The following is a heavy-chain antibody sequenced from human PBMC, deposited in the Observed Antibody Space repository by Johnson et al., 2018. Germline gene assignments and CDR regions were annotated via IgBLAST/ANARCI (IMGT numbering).Heavy chain of an antibody. CDR2: MNPNSGHT. CDR3: ARGLRSAPKAGGIQSV. V-gene: IGHV1-8*01. CDR1: GYTFTSYD. Sequence: QVQLVQSGAEVKKPGASVKVSCKASGYTFTSYDINWVRQATGPGLEWMGWMNPNSGHTGYARKFQGRVTMTRNTSISTAYMEVRSLRSEDTAVYYCARGLRSAPKAGGIQSVWGKGTTVTVSS. D-gene: IGHD5-18*01. J-gene: IGHJ6*04.